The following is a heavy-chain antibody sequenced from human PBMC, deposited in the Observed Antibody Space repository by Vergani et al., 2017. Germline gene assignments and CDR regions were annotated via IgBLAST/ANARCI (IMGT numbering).Heavy chain of an antibody. V-gene: IGHV3-53*02. J-gene: IGHJ6*03. Sequence: EVQLVETGGGLIQPGGSLRLSCAASGFTVSSNYMSWVRQAPGKGLEWVSVIYSGGSTYYADSVKGRFTISRDNSKNTLYLQMNSLRAEDTAVYYCTREVPRGNSEYYYYYYMDVWGKGTTVTVSS. CDR1: GFTVSSNY. CDR3: TREVPRGNSEYYYYYYMDV. CDR2: IYSGGST. D-gene: IGHD4-23*01.